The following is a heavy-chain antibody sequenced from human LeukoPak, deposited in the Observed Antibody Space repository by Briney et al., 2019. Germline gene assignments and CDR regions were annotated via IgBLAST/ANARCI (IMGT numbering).Heavy chain of an antibody. V-gene: IGHV3-74*01. Sequence: TGGSLRLSCAASGFTFSSNWLHWVRQAPGKGLVWVSRISSDGTTTNYADSVKGRFTISRDNAKNTVHLQMSSLRAEDTAVYYCIRYSGYDGWVWGRGTLVTVSS. CDR3: IRYSGYDGWV. J-gene: IGHJ4*02. CDR1: GFTFSSNW. CDR2: ISSDGTTT. D-gene: IGHD5-12*01.